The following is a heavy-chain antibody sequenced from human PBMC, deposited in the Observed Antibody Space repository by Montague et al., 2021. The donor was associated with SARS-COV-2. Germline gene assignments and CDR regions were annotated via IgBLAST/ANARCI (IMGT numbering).Heavy chain of an antibody. CDR2: INHSGST. D-gene: IGHD3-10*01. Sequence: SETLSLTCAVYGGSFSGYYWTWIRQPPGKGLEWIGEINHSGSTNYNPSLKSRVTISVDTSKNHLSLRLSSMTAADTAVYFCAKGMIRGVTTPFDYWGQGSQVTVSS. CDR3: AKGMIRGVTTPFDY. J-gene: IGHJ4*02. V-gene: IGHV4-34*01. CDR1: GGSFSGYY.